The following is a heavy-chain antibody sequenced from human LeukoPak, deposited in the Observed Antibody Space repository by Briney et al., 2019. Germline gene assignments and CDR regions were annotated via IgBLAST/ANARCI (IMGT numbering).Heavy chain of an antibody. V-gene: IGHV3-23*01. Sequence: GGSLRLSCAASRFTFSSFWMTWVRQAPGKGLEWVSAISGSGGTTYYADSVKGRFTISRDSSKNTLYLQMNSLRAEDAAVYFCAKDRSTQWLGRDAFDIWGQGTMVTVSS. CDR1: RFTFSSFW. CDR3: AKDRSTQWLGRDAFDI. CDR2: ISGSGGTT. D-gene: IGHD6-19*01. J-gene: IGHJ3*02.